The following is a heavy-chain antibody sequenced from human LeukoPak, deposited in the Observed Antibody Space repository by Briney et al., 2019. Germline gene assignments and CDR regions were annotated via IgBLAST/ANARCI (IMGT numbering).Heavy chain of an antibody. V-gene: IGHV1-8*03. CDR1: GYTFTSYD. D-gene: IGHD6-13*01. CDR2: MNPNSGNT. CDR3: ARGMLAAAGTSFDP. J-gene: IGHJ5*02. Sequence: GASVKVSCKASGYTFTSYDINWVRQATGQGLEWMGWMNPNSGNTGYAQKFQGRVTITRNTSISTAYMELSSLRSEDTAVYYCARGMLAAAGTSFDPWGQGTLVTVSS.